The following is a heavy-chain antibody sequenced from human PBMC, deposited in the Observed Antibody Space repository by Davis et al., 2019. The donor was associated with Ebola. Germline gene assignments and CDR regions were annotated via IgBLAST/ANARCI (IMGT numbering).Heavy chain of an antibody. V-gene: IGHV3-73*01. J-gene: IGHJ6*02. D-gene: IGHD6-19*01. Sequence: GESLKISCAASGFTFSGSAMHWVRQASGKGLEWVGRIRSKANSYATAYAASVKGRFTISRDDSKNTAYLQMNSLKTEDTAVYYCTQVVTVAGADVWGQGTTVTVSS. CDR3: TQVVTVAGADV. CDR2: IRSKANSYAT. CDR1: GFTFSGSA.